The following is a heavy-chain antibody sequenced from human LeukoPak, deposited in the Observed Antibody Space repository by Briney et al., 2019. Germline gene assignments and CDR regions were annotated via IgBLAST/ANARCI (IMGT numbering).Heavy chain of an antibody. CDR3: ARDHRGYDYATGLGY. D-gene: IGHD5-18*01. Sequence: GGSLRLSCAASGFTFSNYEMNWVRQAPGKGLEWISYISRGSSTIYYAESVKGRFTISRDNAKKSLYLQMSSLRAEDTAVYYCARDHRGYDYATGLGYWGQGTLVTVSS. J-gene: IGHJ4*02. V-gene: IGHV3-48*03. CDR1: GFTFSNYE. CDR2: ISRGSSTI.